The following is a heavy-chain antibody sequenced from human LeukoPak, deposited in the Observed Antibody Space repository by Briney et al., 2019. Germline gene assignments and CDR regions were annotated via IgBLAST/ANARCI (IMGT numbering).Heavy chain of an antibody. CDR2: ISYDGSNK. CDR1: GFTFSSYA. CDR3: ARDLFKPYWSGYYLSWWFDP. D-gene: IGHD3-3*02. J-gene: IGHJ5*02. Sequence: PGRSLRLSCAASGFTFSSYAMHWVRQAPGKGLEWVAVISYDGSNKYYADSVKGRFTISRDNSKNTLYLQMNSLRAEDTAVYYCARDLFKPYWSGYYLSWWFDPWGQGTLVTVSS. V-gene: IGHV3-30*01.